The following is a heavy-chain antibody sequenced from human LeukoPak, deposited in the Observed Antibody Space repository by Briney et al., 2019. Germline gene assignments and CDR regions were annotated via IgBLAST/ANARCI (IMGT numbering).Heavy chain of an antibody. V-gene: IGHV1-8*01. CDR2: MNPNSGNT. CDR3: ARRPIYDSSGYYGYPYAFDI. D-gene: IGHD3-22*01. J-gene: IGHJ3*02. CDR1: GYTFTSYD. Sequence: ASVKVSCKASGYTFTSYDINWVRQATGQGLEWMGWMNPNSGNTGYAQKFQGRVTMTRNTSISTAYMELSSLRSEDTAVYYCARRPIYDSSGYYGYPYAFDIWGQGTMVTVSS.